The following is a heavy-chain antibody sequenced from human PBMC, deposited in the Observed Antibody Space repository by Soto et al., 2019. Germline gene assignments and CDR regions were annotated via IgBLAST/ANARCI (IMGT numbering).Heavy chain of an antibody. J-gene: IGHJ4*02. CDR3: ARTPTLYYYSLPGYYPFHY. V-gene: IGHV1-3*01. CDR2: INAGNGKT. D-gene: IGHD3-9*01. Sequence: QVQLVQSGAEVKKPGASVKVSCKASGYTFTSYAMHWVRQAPGQRLDWLGWINAGNGKTKYSQKFQGRVTITRDTSASTAYMELTSPRSEDTAMYYCARTPTLYYYSLPGYYPFHYWGQGTPVTGSS. CDR1: GYTFTSYA.